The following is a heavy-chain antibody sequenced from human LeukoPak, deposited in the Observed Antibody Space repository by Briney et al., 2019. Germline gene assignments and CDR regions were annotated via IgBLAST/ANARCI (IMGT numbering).Heavy chain of an antibody. J-gene: IGHJ4*02. V-gene: IGHV1-18*01. CDR2: ISAYNGNT. CDR1: GYTFTSYG. D-gene: IGHD2-8*01. Sequence: GASVKVSCKASGYTFTSYGISWVRQAPGQVLEWMGWISAYNGNTNYAQKLQGRVTMTTDTSTSTAYMELRSLRSDDTAVYYCARDPLYCTNGVCFDYWGQGTLVTVSS. CDR3: ARDPLYCTNGVCFDY.